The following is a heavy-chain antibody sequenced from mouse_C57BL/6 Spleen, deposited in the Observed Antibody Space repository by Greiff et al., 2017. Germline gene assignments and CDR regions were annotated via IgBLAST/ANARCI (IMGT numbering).Heavy chain of an antibody. Sequence: QVQLKESGPGLVQPSQSLSITCTVSGFSLPSYGVHWVRQSPGKGLEWLGVIWSGGSTDYNAAFISRLSISKDNSKSQVFFTMNSLQADDTAIYYCASDYDPYAMDYWGQGTSVTVSS. V-gene: IGHV2-2*01. CDR2: IWSGGST. CDR3: ASDYDPYAMDY. CDR1: GFSLPSYG. D-gene: IGHD2-4*01. J-gene: IGHJ4*01.